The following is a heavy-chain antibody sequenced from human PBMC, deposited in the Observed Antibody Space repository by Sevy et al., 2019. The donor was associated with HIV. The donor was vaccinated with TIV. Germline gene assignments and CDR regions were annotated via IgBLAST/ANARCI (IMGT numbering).Heavy chain of an antibody. Sequence: GGSLRLSCAASGFTFSTHWMTWVRQAPGKGLEWVAYIKQDGTEAYYVDAVRGRFTVSRDNSNNSFFLQMTSLRDEDTAVYYCARGLADWGSFHYSLWGQGTPVTVSS. CDR2: IKQDGTEA. J-gene: IGHJ4*02. D-gene: IGHD3-16*01. CDR3: ARGLADWGSFHYSL. V-gene: IGHV3-7*01. CDR1: GFTFSTHW.